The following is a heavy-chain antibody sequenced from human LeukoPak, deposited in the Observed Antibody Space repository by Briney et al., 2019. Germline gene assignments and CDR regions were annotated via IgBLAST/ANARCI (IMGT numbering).Heavy chain of an antibody. CDR3: VRGSSNIAARNNWFDP. D-gene: IGHD6-6*01. J-gene: IGHJ5*01. CDR2: ISTSSSYI. CDR1: GFTFSRYS. Sequence: GGSLRLSCAASGFTFSRYSMNWVRQAPGKGLEWVSSISTSSSYINYADSVKGRFTISRDNAKNSLYLQMNSLRVEDTALYYCVRGSSNIAARNNWFDPWGQGTLVTVSS. V-gene: IGHV3-21*01.